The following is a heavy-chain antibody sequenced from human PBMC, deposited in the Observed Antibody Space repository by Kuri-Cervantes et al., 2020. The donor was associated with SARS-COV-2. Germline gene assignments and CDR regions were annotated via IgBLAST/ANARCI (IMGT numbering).Heavy chain of an antibody. J-gene: IGHJ4*02. CDR3: ARGPLDYGSGSYSFDY. D-gene: IGHD3-10*01. Sequence: ASVKVSCKASGYTFTSYDINWVRQATGQGLEWMGWMNPNSGNTGYAQKFQGRVTMTRNTSISTAYMELSSLRSEDTAVYYCARGPLDYGSGSYSFDYWGQGTLVTVSS. CDR1: GYTFTSYD. V-gene: IGHV1-8*01. CDR2: MNPNSGNT.